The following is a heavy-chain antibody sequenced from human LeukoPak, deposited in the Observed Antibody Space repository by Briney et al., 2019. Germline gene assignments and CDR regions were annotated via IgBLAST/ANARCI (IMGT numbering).Heavy chain of an antibody. J-gene: IGHJ4*02. D-gene: IGHD6-19*01. Sequence: SETLSLTCTVSGGSISSSSYYWSWIRQPPGKGLEWIGEINHSGSTNYNPSLKSRVTISVDTSKNQFSLKLSSVTAADTAVYYCARSPPHSSGWYYYWGQGTLVTVSS. CDR1: GGSISSSSYY. CDR2: INHSGST. V-gene: IGHV4-39*07. CDR3: ARSPPHSSGWYYY.